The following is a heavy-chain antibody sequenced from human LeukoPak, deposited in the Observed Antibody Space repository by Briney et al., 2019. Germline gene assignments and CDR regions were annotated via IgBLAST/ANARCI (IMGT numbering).Heavy chain of an antibody. J-gene: IGHJ4*02. CDR2: ITWNSGSI. Sequence: GGSLRLSCAASGFTFDDFAFHWVRQAPGKGLEWVAGITWNSGSIDYADSVKGRFTISRDNAKNSLYLQMNSLRAEDTAVYYCARGGPIRFDYWGQGTLVTVSS. CDR1: GFTFDDFA. D-gene: IGHD3-3*02. V-gene: IGHV3-9*01. CDR3: ARGGPIRFDY.